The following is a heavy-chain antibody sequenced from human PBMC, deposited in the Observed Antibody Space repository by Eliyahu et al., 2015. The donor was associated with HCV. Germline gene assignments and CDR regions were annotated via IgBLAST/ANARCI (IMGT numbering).Heavy chain of an antibody. J-gene: IGHJ6*02. CDR2: INHSGXP. V-gene: IGHV4-34*01. CDR3: ARVRVYSSSWYRYYYGMDV. D-gene: IGHD6-13*01. Sequence: QVQLQQWGAGLLKPSETLSLTCAVYGGSFSGYYWSWXRQPPGKGLEWIGEINHSGXPNYNPSLKSRVTISVDTSKNQFSLKLSSVTAADTAVYYCARVRVYSSSWYRYYYGMDVWGQGTTVTVSS. CDR1: GGSFSGYY.